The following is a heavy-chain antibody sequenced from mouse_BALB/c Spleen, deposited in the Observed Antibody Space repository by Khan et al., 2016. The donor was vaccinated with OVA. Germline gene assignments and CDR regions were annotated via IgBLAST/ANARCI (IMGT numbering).Heavy chain of an antibody. CDR2: IDPANGNT. CDR1: GFNIKDTY. Sequence: VQLQQSGAELVKPWASVKLSCTASGFNIKDTYMHWVKQRPDQGREWIGRIDPANGNTKYDPNFQGRASLTAEPSSNTAYLQRSSLTSEDTAGYYCARNNAWGQGTTLTVSS. CDR3: ARNNA. V-gene: IGHV14-3*02. J-gene: IGHJ2*01.